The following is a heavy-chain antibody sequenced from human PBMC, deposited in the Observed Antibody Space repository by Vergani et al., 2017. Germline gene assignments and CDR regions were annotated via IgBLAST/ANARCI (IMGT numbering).Heavy chain of an antibody. V-gene: IGHV3-43D*04. CDR2: MSWDGSST. CDR1: GFIFDNYA. J-gene: IGHJ6*02. Sequence: ELQLVESGGTVVKPGGSLGLSCVASGFIFDNYAMHWVRQVPGKGLEWVSLMSWDGSSTFYADSVKGRFTISRDNDKNSLHLQMNGLKPDDTALYFCANANGRGVPPDFFYYGMDLWGQGTTVTVSS. D-gene: IGHD3-10*02. CDR3: ANANGRGVPPDFFYYGMDL.